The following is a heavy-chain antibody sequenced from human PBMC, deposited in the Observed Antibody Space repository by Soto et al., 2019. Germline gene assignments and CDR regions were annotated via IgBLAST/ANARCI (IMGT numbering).Heavy chain of an antibody. D-gene: IGHD3-22*01. CDR3: ARPHYDSNTFYYFFDY. J-gene: IGHJ4*02. CDR2: IFHGGST. CDR1: GGSFSGYF. Sequence: PSETLSLTCAAYGGSFSGYFWSWIRQPPGKGLEWIGEIFHGGSTNYSPSLKSRVTISVDTSKNQFSLELSSVTAADTAVYYCARPHYDSNTFYYFFDYWRQGTLVTVSS. V-gene: IGHV4-34*12.